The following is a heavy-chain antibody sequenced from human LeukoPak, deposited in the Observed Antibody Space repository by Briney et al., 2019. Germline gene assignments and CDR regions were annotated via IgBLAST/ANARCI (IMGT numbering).Heavy chain of an antibody. D-gene: IGHD6-13*01. CDR3: ARVGRAMAAAGFGAFDI. V-gene: IGHV3-11*01. CDR2: IACSVSTI. CDR1: GFTFSDYY. J-gene: IGHJ3*02. Sequence: GGSLRLSCAASGFTFSDYYMSWIRQAPGKGLEWDSYIACSVSTIYYADSVKGRFTIPRDNAKNSLYLQMSSLRAEDTAIYYCARVGRAMAAAGFGAFDIWGQGTMVTVSS.